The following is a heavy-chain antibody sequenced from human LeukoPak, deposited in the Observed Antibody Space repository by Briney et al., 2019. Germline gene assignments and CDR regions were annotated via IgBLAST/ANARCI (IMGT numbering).Heavy chain of an antibody. CDR1: GFTFSSYG. J-gene: IGHJ4*02. CDR2: IRYDGSNK. V-gene: IGHV3-30*02. Sequence: GGSLRLSCAASGFTFSSYGMHWVRQAPGKGLEWVAFIRYDGSNKYYADSVKGRFTISRDNSKNTLYLQMNSLRAEDTAVYYCAKERTVTSPATDYWGQGTLVTVSS. CDR3: AKERTVTSPATDY. D-gene: IGHD4-17*01.